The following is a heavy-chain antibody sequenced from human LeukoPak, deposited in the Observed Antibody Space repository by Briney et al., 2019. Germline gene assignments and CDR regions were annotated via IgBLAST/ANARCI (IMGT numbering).Heavy chain of an antibody. CDR1: GFTFSSYS. CDR2: ISSSSYI. Sequence: GGSLRLSCAASGFTFSSYSMNWVRQAPGKGLEWVSSISSSSYIYYADSVKGRFTISRDNAKNSLYLQMNSLRAEDTAVYYCARDYYDSSGYHGYAFDIWGQGTMVTVSS. D-gene: IGHD3-22*01. J-gene: IGHJ3*02. V-gene: IGHV3-21*01. CDR3: ARDYYDSSGYHGYAFDI.